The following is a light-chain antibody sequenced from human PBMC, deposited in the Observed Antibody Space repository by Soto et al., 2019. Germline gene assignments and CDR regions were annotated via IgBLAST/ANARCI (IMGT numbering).Light chain of an antibody. V-gene: IGKV3D-20*02. CDR1: QSVSSSY. J-gene: IGKJ1*01. CDR3: QQRSDWPWT. CDR2: DAS. Sequence: EIVLTQSPGTLSLSPGERATLSCRASQSVSSSYLAWYQQKPGQDPRLLIYDASSRATGIPARFSGSGSGTEFTLSLGRLQSEDCAVYEGQQRSDWPWTVCQGTKVDIK.